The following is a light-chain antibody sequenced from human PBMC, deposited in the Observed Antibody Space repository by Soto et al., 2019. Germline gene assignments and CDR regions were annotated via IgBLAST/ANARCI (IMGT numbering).Light chain of an antibody. J-gene: IGLJ1*01. Sequence: QSALTQPASVFGSPGQSITISCTGTRRDVGGYNYVSWYQQYSGKSPKLLIYEVTHRPSGVSNRFSGSKSGNTASLTISGLQAEDEADYYCSSYTISNTLPFVFGTGTKVTVL. CDR2: EVT. CDR3: SSYTISNTLPFV. V-gene: IGLV2-14*01. CDR1: RRDVGGYNY.